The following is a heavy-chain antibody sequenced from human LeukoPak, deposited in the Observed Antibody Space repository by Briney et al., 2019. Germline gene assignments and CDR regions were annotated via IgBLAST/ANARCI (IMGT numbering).Heavy chain of an antibody. CDR3: ARGGPAGYYYYGMDV. V-gene: IGHV3-7*01. CDR2: IKQDGSQK. Sequence: GGSLRLSCAASGFTFSNAWMSWVRQAPGKGLEWVANIKQDGSQKYYVDSVKGRFTISRDNSKNTLYLQMNSLRAEDTAVYYCARGGPAGYYYYGMDVWGQGTTVTVSS. CDR1: GFTFSNAW. J-gene: IGHJ6*02.